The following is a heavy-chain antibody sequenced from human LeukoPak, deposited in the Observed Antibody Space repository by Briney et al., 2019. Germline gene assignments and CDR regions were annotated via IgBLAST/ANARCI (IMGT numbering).Heavy chain of an antibody. CDR3: ARRGYCSSTSCYLDAFDI. V-gene: IGHV3-23*01. Sequence: PGRSLRLSCAASGFTFSSYAMSWVRQAPGKGLEWVSAISGSGGSTYYADSVKGRFTISRDNSKNTLYLQMNSLRAEDTAVYYCARRGYCSSTSCYLDAFDIWGQGTMVTVSS. D-gene: IGHD2-2*01. CDR1: GFTFSSYA. J-gene: IGHJ3*02. CDR2: ISGSGGST.